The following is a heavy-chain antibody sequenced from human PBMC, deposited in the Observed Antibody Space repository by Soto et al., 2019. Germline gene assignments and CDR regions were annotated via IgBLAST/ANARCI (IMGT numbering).Heavy chain of an antibody. V-gene: IGHV3-33*01. CDR1: AVTFTGFG. D-gene: IGHD1-26*01. CDR2: IRFDGSNT. J-gene: IGHJ4*02. CDR3: ARDGVGTTTYFGYFDY. Sequence: QVQLVESGGGVVQPGRSLRLSCAASAVTFTGFGMHWVREAAGKGLEWVAVIRFDGSNTYYADSVKGRFTIARDNPNNMLYLQMNSLRAEVPAIYYCARDGVGTTTYFGYFDYWGLGTLVTVSS.